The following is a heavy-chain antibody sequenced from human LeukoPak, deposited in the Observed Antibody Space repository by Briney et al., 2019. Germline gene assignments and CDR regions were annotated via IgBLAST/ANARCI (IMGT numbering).Heavy chain of an antibody. V-gene: IGHV3-21*01. CDR1: GFTFSSYS. D-gene: IGHD5-24*01. CDR2: ISSSSSYI. J-gene: IGHJ4*02. Sequence: SGGSLRLSCAASGFTFSSYSMNWLRQAPGKGLEWVSSISSSSSYIYYADSVKGRFTISRDNAKNSLYLQMNSLRAEDTAVYYCASTEADGYLTIWGQGTLVTVSS. CDR3: ASTEADGYLTI.